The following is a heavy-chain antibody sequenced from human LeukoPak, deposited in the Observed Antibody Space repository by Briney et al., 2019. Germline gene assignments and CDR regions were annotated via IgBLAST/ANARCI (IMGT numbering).Heavy chain of an antibody. V-gene: IGHV4-39*07. CDR2: IYYSGST. CDR3: AREEQRIFGVVIIQYFDY. J-gene: IGHJ4*02. D-gene: IGHD3-3*01. CDR1: GGSISSSSYY. Sequence: PSETLSLTCTVSGGSISSSSYYWGWIRQPPGKGLEWIGSIYYSGSTYYNPSLKSRVTISVDTSKNQFSLKLSSVTAADTAVYYCAREEQRIFGVVIIQYFDYWGQGTLVTVSS.